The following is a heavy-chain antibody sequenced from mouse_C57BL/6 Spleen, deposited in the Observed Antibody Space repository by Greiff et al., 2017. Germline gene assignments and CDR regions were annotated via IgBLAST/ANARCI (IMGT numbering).Heavy chain of an antibody. J-gene: IGHJ4*01. Sequence: VQLQQSGAELVRPGASVKLSCTASGFNIKDDYMHWVKQRPEQGLEWIGWIDPENGDTEYASKFQGKATITADTSSNTAYLQLSSLTSEDTAVYYCTPYYSNPYARDYWGQGTSVTVSS. CDR3: TPYYSNPYARDY. D-gene: IGHD2-5*01. CDR1: GFNIKDDY. CDR2: IDPENGDT. V-gene: IGHV14-4*01.